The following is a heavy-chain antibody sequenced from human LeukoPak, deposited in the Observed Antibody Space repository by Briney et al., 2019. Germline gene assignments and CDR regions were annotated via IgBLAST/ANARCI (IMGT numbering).Heavy chain of an antibody. J-gene: IGHJ4*02. Sequence: SVKVSCKASGGSFSSYTINWVRQAPGQGLEWMGRIIPILCIPQYSQRFQGRVTITADTSASTAYMELSSLRSEDTAVYYCARETSGGGYWGQGTLVTVSS. CDR3: ARETSGGGY. D-gene: IGHD2-15*01. CDR1: GGSFSSYT. V-gene: IGHV1-69*04. CDR2: IIPILCIP.